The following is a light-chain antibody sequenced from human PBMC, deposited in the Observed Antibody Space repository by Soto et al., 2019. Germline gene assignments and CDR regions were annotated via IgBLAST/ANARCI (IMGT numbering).Light chain of an antibody. CDR2: AAS. J-gene: IGKJ1*01. CDR3: LQHNSCPRT. Sequence: IQLTQSPSSLSASVGDRVTITCRASQGIRTYLAWYQQKPGKAPKLLIYAASTLQTGVPSRFSGSGSGTEFTLTISSLQPEDSATYFCLQHNSCPRTFGQGTKVDIK. CDR1: QGIRTY. V-gene: IGKV1-9*01.